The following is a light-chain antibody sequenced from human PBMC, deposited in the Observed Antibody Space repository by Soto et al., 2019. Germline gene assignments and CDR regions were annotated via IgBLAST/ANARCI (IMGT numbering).Light chain of an antibody. Sequence: EIVLTQFPATLSLSPGERATLSCRASQSVSTFLACYQQKPGQAPRLVVYDASKRATGIPARFSGSGSGTDFTLTISSLEPEDFAVYYCQQRSSWRVTFGGGTKVEIK. CDR1: QSVSTF. J-gene: IGKJ4*01. V-gene: IGKV3-11*01. CDR2: DAS. CDR3: QQRSSWRVT.